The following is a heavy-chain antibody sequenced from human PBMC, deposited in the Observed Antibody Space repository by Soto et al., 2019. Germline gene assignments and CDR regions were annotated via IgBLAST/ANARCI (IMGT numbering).Heavy chain of an antibody. Sequence: QVQLVQSGAEVKKPGASVRISCKASGYTFTNYYIHWVRQAPGQGLEWRGVNKPAGVTTTYAQEFEGRVSMTRDTSTSTAYMDLSSIKSDDTAVYYCAREPIEYSSSSVAFDFWGQGTLVTVSA. V-gene: IGHV1-46*01. CDR2: NKPAGVTT. J-gene: IGHJ4*02. CDR3: AREPIEYSSSSVAFDF. CDR1: GYTFTNYY. D-gene: IGHD6-6*01.